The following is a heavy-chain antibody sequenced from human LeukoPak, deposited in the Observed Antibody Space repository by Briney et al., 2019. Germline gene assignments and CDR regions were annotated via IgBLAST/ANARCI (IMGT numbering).Heavy chain of an antibody. D-gene: IGHD5-12*01. CDR2: IYYSGTT. Sequence: SETLSLTCTVSRGSVSSSSYYWGWIRQPPGEGLEWIGSIYYSGTTYYNPSLKSRVTISVDTSKNQFSLKLNSVTAADTAVYYCAREGGYSGYDLRGVVGYWGQGTLVAVSS. CDR1: RGSVSSSSYY. V-gene: IGHV4-39*07. J-gene: IGHJ4*02. CDR3: AREGGYSGYDLRGVVGY.